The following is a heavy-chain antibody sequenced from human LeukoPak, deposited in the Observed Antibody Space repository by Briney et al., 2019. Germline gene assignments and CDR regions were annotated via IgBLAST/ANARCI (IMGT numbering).Heavy chain of an antibody. Sequence: TSSQTLSLTCTVSGGSISSGDYYWSWIRQPPGKGLEWIGYIYHSGNTYYNPSLKSRLTISVDTPRNQFSLKLRSVTAADTAVYYCARGETRITIVGVVINDFDYWGQGTLVTVSS. CDR2: IYHSGNT. CDR3: ARGETRITIVGVVINDFDY. CDR1: GGSISSGDYY. D-gene: IGHD3-3*01. J-gene: IGHJ4*02. V-gene: IGHV4-30-4*08.